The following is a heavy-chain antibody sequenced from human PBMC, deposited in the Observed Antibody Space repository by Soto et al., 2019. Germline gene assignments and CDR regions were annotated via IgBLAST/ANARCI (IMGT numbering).Heavy chain of an antibody. CDR2: IMFDSGST. J-gene: IGHJ1*01. D-gene: IGHD2-21*02. CDR3: ARGSRYGSGSDD. CDR1: GYSVSSGRHY. V-gene: IGHV4-61*01. Sequence: TETLSLPCTVSGYSVSSGRHYWPKLRQPPGKGLEWIGLIMFDSGSTNYNPSLKIRVTISRDTSKNQFSLKLTSLTAADAAVYVCARGSRYGSGSDDWGQGTLLTVS.